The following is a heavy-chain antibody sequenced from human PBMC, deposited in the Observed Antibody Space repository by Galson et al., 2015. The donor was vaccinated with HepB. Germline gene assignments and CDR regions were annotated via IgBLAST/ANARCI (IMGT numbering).Heavy chain of an antibody. CDR2: ISSSSSYT. CDR3: ARIAVGAFPYFDY. CDR1: GFTFSDYY. D-gene: IGHD1-26*01. Sequence: SLRLSCAASGFTFSDYYMSWIRQAPGKGLEWVSYISSSSSYTNYADSVKGRFTISRDNAKNSLYLQMNSLRAEDTAVYYCARIAVGAFPYFDYWGQGTLVTVSS. J-gene: IGHJ4*02. V-gene: IGHV3-11*03.